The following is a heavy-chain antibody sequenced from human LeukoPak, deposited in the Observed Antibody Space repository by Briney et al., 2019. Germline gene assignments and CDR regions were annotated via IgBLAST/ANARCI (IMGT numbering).Heavy chain of an antibody. Sequence: GGSLRLSCAASGFTFSSYEMNWVRKPQGKGLEWVSYISSSGSTIYYADSVKGRFTISRDNAKNSLYLQMNSLRAEDTAVYYCAELGITMIGGVWGKGTTVTISS. CDR2: ISSSGSTI. J-gene: IGHJ6*04. CDR1: GFTFSSYE. CDR3: AELGITMIGGV. D-gene: IGHD3-10*02. V-gene: IGHV3-48*03.